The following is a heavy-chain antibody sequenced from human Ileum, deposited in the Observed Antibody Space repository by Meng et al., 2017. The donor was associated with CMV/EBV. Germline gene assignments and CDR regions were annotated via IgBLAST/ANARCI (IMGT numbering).Heavy chain of an antibody. V-gene: IGHV6-1*01. CDR3: AREGGTWTFNWFDP. Sequence: VQLPQAGPGLVDPSLTRPQTTANAADTVSGNNPGRAWIRWTPSRGFAWMGRTSYSSKWYNDYAVTVNSRITINADTSKNQLSLQLNYVTPEDTAVNYCAREGGTWTFNWFDPWGQGTLVTVSS. J-gene: IGHJ5*02. CDR1: ADTVSGNNPG. D-gene: IGHD3/OR15-3a*01. CDR2: TSYSSKWYN.